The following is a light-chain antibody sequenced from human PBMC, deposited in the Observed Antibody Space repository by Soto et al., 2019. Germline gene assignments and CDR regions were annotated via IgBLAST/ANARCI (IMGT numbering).Light chain of an antibody. J-gene: IGLJ1*01. V-gene: IGLV1-51*02. Sequence: QSVLTQPPSVSAAPGQKVTISCSGNSSNIGSNDVSWYQRLPGKAPKLLIYENSQRPSGIPDRFSGSKSGTSATLGITGLQTGDEADYYCGTWVSSLIALFGTGPKVTFL. CDR3: GTWVSSLIAL. CDR1: SSNIGSND. CDR2: ENS.